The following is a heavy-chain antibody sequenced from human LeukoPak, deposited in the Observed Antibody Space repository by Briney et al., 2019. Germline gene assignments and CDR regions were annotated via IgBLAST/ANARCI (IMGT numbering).Heavy chain of an antibody. V-gene: IGHV4-39*01. J-gene: IGHJ4*02. D-gene: IGHD3-3*01. CDR2: MFYSGIT. CDR3: ARHGSSGVVITNFDY. CDR1: GGSISSSDYY. Sequence: SETLSLTCSVSGGSISSSDYYWGWIRHPPGKGLEWIGTMFYSGITYYSPSLKSRVTISVDTSKNQFSLKLSSVTAADTAVYFCARHGSSGVVITNFDYWGQGTLVTVSS.